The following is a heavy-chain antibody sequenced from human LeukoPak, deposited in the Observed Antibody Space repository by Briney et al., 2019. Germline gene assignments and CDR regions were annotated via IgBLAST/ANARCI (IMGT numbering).Heavy chain of an antibody. Sequence: ASVKVSCKASGYTFTSYAMNWVRQAPGQGLEWMGWINTNTGNPTYAQGFTGRFVFSLDTSVSTAYLQISSLKAEDTAVYYCARTGSYPPTYYYYMDVWGKGTTVTVSS. CDR3: ARTGSYPPTYYYYMDV. CDR2: INTNTGNP. V-gene: IGHV7-4-1*02. D-gene: IGHD1-26*01. CDR1: GYTFTSYA. J-gene: IGHJ6*03.